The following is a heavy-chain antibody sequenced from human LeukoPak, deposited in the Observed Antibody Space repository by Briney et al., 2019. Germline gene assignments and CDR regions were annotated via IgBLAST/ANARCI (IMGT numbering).Heavy chain of an antibody. Sequence: GSSVKVSCQASGYTFTGYYMHWVRQAPGQGLEWMGWINPNSGGTNFAQKFQGRVTMTRDTSISTAYMELSRLRSDDTAVYHCARTTLQTRGAWGQGTLVTVSP. CDR2: INPNSGGT. CDR3: ARTTLQTRGA. J-gene: IGHJ5*02. D-gene: IGHD4-11*01. V-gene: IGHV1-2*02. CDR1: GYTFTGYY.